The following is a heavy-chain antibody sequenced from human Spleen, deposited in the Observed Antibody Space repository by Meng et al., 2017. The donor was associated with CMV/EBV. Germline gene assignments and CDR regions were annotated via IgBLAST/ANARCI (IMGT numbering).Heavy chain of an antibody. V-gene: IGHV4-59*12. D-gene: IGHD3-3*01. CDR1: GASISKYY. CDR2: IYYNGDT. J-gene: IGHJ6*02. Sequence: GSLRLSCTVSGASISKYYWTWVRQPPGKALEWIGFIYYNGDTYYNPSLKSRVAISLDTSKNQFSLKMSSLTAADTAVYYCARGGSFWSGSSVFNPYYYYGMDVWGPGTTVTVSS. CDR3: ARGGSFWSGSSVFNPYYYYGMDV.